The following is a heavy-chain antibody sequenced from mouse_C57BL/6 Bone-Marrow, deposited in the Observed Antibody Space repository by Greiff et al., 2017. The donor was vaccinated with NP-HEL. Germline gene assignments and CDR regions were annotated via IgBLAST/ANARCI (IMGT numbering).Heavy chain of an antibody. CDR3: ARDDDYDAFDY. CDR1: GFTFSSYA. Sequence: EVMLVESGGGLVKPGGSLKLSCAASGFTFSSYAMSWVRQTPEKRLEWVATISDGGSYTYYPDNVKGRFTISRDNAKNNLYLQMSHLKSEDTAMYYCARDDDYDAFDYWGQGTTLTVSS. D-gene: IGHD2-4*01. V-gene: IGHV5-4*01. J-gene: IGHJ2*01. CDR2: ISDGGSYT.